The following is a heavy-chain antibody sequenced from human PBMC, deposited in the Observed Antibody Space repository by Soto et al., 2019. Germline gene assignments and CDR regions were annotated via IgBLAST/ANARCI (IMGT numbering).Heavy chain of an antibody. CDR1: GGSISSHP. J-gene: IGHJ4*02. V-gene: IGHV4-59*04. CDR2: IYNSGRT. D-gene: IGHD1-26*01. Sequence: QVQLQESGPGLVKPSETLSLACTVSGGSISSHPWSWIRQAPGKGLEWIGYIYNSGRTVYNPSFRSRVXXFXDXPTNQFTLNLGSVTAADTAIYYCAGDIPSGSYRLDYWGQGTLVTVSS. CDR3: AGDIPSGSYRLDY.